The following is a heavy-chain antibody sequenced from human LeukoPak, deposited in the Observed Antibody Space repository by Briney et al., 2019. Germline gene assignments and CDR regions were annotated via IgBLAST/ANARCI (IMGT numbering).Heavy chain of an antibody. V-gene: IGHV4-34*01. D-gene: IGHD3-10*01. J-gene: IGHJ3*02. CDR1: GGSFSGYY. CDR3: ARDEYGSGESDAFDI. CDR2: INHSGST. Sequence: SETLSLTCAVYGGSFSGYYWSWIRQPPGKGLEWIGEINHSGSTNYNPSLKSRVTISVDTSKNQFSLKLSSVTAADTAVYYCARDEYGSGESDAFDIWGQGTMVTVFS.